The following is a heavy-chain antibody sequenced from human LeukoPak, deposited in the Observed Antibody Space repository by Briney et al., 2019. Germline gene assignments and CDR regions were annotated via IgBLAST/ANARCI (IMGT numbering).Heavy chain of an antibody. V-gene: IGHV3-7*04. D-gene: IGHD6-13*01. CDR2: IKEAGSEK. Sequence: AGSLRLSCAASGFTFSNYWMSWVRQAPGKGLEFMANIKEAGSEKYYVDSVKGRFTISRDSDKNLVHLQMNSLRAEDTAVYYCARGGGMRSWYDFDYWGQGTLVTVSS. CDR3: ARGGGMRSWYDFDY. CDR1: GFTFSNYW. J-gene: IGHJ4*02.